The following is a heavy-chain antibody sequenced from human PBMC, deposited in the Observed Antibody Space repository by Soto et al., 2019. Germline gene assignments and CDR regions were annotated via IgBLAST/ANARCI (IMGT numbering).Heavy chain of an antibody. V-gene: IGHV3-74*01. D-gene: IGHD1-26*01. CDR1: GFNFRNYW. CDR2: VNGDGSSA. J-gene: IGHJ4*02. CDR3: ARTMEGAWFDY. Sequence: GGSLRLSCAASGFNFRNYWMHWVRQVPGKGLVWVARVNGDGSSAIYADSVKGRFTISRDNAKNTLYLQMNRLRVDDTAVYFCARTMEGAWFDYWGQGKLVTVSS.